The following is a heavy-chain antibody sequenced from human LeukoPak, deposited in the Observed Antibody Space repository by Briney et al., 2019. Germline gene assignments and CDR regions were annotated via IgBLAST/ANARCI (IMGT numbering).Heavy chain of an antibody. CDR1: GGSISSYY. CDR3: ARIPSAPYYYCMDV. J-gene: IGHJ6*03. CDR2: IYYSGNT. Sequence: SETLSLTCTVSGGSISSYYWSWIRQPPGKGLEWIGYIYYSGNTNYNPSLKSRVTISVDTSKNQFSLKLSSVTAADTAVYYCARIPSAPYYYCMDVWGKGTTVTVSS. V-gene: IGHV4-59*01. D-gene: IGHD6-13*01.